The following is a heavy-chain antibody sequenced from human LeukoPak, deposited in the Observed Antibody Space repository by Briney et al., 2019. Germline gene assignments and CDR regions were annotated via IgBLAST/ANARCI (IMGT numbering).Heavy chain of an antibody. D-gene: IGHD6-13*01. CDR1: GFTFSSYS. CDR2: ISSSSSYI. J-gene: IGHJ3*02. CDR3: ARGGAAAADDAFDI. Sequence: GGSLRLSCAASGFTFSSYSMNWVRQAPGKGLEWVSSISSSSSYIYYADSVKGRFTISRDNAKNSLYLQMNSLRAEDTAVYYCARGGAAAADDAFDIWGQGTMVTVSS. V-gene: IGHV3-21*01.